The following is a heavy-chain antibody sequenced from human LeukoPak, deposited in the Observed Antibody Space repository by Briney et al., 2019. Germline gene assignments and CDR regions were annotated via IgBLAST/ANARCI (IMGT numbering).Heavy chain of an antibody. CDR3: ARPKGSGGSGSYGVDYFDY. Sequence: SETLSLTCTVSGGSISSSSYYWGWIRQPPGKGLEWIGSIYYSGSTYYNPSLKSRVTISVDTSKNQFSLKLSSVTAADTAVYYCARPKGSGGSGSYGVDYFDYWGQGTLVTVSS. J-gene: IGHJ4*02. D-gene: IGHD3-10*01. CDR2: IYYSGST. CDR1: GGSISSSSYY. V-gene: IGHV4-39*01.